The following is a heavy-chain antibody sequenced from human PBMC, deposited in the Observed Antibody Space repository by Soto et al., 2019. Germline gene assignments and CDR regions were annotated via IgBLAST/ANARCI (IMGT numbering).Heavy chain of an antibody. V-gene: IGHV1-2*04. CDR3: ARGGTGATSVFLRYGYYRVLDS. CDR1: GNPITGAY. D-gene: IGHD1-26*01. Sequence: ASLNLTCRSAGNPITGAYIVCRRQPPRQGLEWMGWINPNSGGTNYAQKFQGWVTMTRDTSISTAYMELSRLRSDDTAVYYCARGGTGATSVFLRYGYYRVLDS. J-gene: IGHJ5*01. CDR2: INPNSGGT.